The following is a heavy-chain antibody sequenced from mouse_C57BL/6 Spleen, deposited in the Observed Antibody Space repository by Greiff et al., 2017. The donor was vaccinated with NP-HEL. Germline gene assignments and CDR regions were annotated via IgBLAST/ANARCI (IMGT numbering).Heavy chain of an antibody. J-gene: IGHJ4*01. Sequence: QVQLQQPGAELVKPGASVKMSCKASGYTFTSYWITWVKQRPGQGLEWIGDIYPGSGSTNYNEKFKSKATLTVDTSSSTAYMQLSSLTSEDSAVYYCARSPGSLYYAMDYWGQGTSVTVSS. CDR3: ARSPGSLYYAMDY. CDR2: IYPGSGST. V-gene: IGHV1-55*01. D-gene: IGHD4-1*01. CDR1: GYTFTSYW.